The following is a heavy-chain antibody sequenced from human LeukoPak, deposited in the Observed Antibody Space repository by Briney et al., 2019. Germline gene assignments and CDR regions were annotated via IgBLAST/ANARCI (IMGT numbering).Heavy chain of an antibody. J-gene: IGHJ4*02. CDR1: GFRFSSYE. CDR3: ARGYSSGYYGPFFDY. D-gene: IGHD3-22*01. V-gene: IGHV3-48*03. CDR2: ISSSGSPI. Sequence: GSLRLSCAASGFRFSSYEMNWVRQAPGKGLEWVSYISSSGSPIYYADSVRGRFTISRDNAKNPLYLQMNSLRAEDTAVYYCARGYSSGYYGPFFDYWGQGTLVTVSS.